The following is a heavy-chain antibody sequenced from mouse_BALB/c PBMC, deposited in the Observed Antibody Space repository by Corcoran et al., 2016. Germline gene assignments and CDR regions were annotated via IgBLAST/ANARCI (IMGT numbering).Heavy chain of an antibody. D-gene: IGHD1-1*01. J-gene: IGHJ4*01. V-gene: IGHV9-1*02. Sequence: QIQLVQSGPELKKPGETVKISCKASGYTFTNYGLNWVKQAPGKGLKWMGWINTYTGEPTYADDFKGRFAFSLDTSASTAYLQINNLKNEDMATYFCARDYGSSYAMDYWGQGTSVTVSS. CDR3: ARDYGSSYAMDY. CDR1: GYTFTNYG. CDR2: INTYTGEP.